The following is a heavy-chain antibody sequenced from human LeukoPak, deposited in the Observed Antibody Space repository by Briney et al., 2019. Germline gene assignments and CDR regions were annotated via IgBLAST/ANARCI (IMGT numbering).Heavy chain of an antibody. CDR3: AREYRTFDY. J-gene: IGHJ4*02. D-gene: IGHD1-14*01. Sequence: GGSLRLSWAASGFTFSSYWMSWVRQAPGEGLEWVANIKQDGSEKYYVDSVKGRFTISRDNSKNTLYLQMNSLRAEDTAVYYCAREYRTFDYWGQGTLVTVSS. CDR2: IKQDGSEK. CDR1: GFTFSSYW. V-gene: IGHV3-7*01.